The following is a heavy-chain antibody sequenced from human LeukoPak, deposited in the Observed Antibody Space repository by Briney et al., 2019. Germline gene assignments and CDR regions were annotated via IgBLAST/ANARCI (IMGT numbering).Heavy chain of an antibody. V-gene: IGHV1-8*01. D-gene: IGHD3-10*01. J-gene: IGHJ4*02. CDR2: MNPSSGNT. CDR1: GYTFTSYD. CDR3: ASRTYYYSSGSFAY. Sequence: GASVKVSCKASGYTFTSYDINWVRQATGQGPEWMGWMNPSSGNTGYAQRFQGRVTMTRDTSINTAYLELSSLRSEGTAVYYCASRTYYYSSGSFAYWGQGTLVTVSS.